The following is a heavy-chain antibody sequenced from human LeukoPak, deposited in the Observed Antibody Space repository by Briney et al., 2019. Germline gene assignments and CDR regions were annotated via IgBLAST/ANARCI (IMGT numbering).Heavy chain of an antibody. CDR2: IYHSGST. CDR3: ARGAKDSSSWWNYYYYYMDV. Sequence: ASETLSLTCTVSGYSISSGYYWGWIRQPPVKGLEWIGSIYHSGSTYYNPSLKSRVTISVDTSKNQFSLKLSSVTAADTAVYYCARGAKDSSSWWNYYYYYMDVWGKGTTVTVSS. D-gene: IGHD6-13*01. J-gene: IGHJ6*03. V-gene: IGHV4-38-2*02. CDR1: GYSISSGYY.